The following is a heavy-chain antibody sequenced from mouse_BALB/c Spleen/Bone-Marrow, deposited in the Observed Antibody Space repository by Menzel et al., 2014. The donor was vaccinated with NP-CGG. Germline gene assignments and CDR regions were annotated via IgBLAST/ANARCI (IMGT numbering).Heavy chain of an antibody. D-gene: IGHD1-1*01. CDR1: GYTFTSYW. CDR2: IYPGDGDT. CDR3: ARGRNYYGSSYYFDY. Sequence: VQLQQSGAELARPRASVKLSCKASGYTFTSYWMQWVKQRPGQGLEWIGAIYPGDGDTRYTQKFKGKATLTADKSSSTAYMQLSSLASEDSAVYYCARGRNYYGSSYYFDYWGQGTTLTVSS. J-gene: IGHJ2*01. V-gene: IGHV1-87*01.